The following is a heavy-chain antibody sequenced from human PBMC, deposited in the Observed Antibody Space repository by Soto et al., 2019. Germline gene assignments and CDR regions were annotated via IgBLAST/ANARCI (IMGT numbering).Heavy chain of an antibody. Sequence: PSETLSLTCAVYGGSFSGYYWSWIRQPPGKGLEWIGEINHSGSTNYNPSLKSRVTISVDTSKNQFSLKLSSVTAADTAVYYCAREGEGTMVRGVTRGPFDYWGQGTLVTVSS. V-gene: IGHV4-34*01. CDR2: INHSGST. CDR1: GGSFSGYY. D-gene: IGHD3-10*01. CDR3: AREGEGTMVRGVTRGPFDY. J-gene: IGHJ4*02.